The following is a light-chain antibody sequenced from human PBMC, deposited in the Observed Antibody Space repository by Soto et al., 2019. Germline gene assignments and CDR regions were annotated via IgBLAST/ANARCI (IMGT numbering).Light chain of an antibody. CDR2: AAS. CDR1: QGISSW. J-gene: IGKJ4*01. CDR3: QHSNSFPLT. Sequence: DIQMTQSPSSVSASVGDRVTITCRASQGISSWLAWYQQKPGKAPKLLIYAASSLQSGVPSRFSCSGSVTDFTVAVTSLHYEDLAPYCWQHSNSFPLTCGVVTKV. V-gene: IGKV1-12*01.